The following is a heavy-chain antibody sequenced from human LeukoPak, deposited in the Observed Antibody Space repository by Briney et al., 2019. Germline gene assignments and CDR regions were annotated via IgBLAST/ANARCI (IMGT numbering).Heavy chain of an antibody. J-gene: IGHJ4*02. CDR2: ISSSSSTI. CDR3: ARAPDSSGYFYELDY. CDR1: GFTFSSYS. D-gene: IGHD3-22*01. V-gene: IGHV3-48*01. Sequence: PGGSLRLSCAASGFTFSSYSMNWVRQAPGKGLEWVSYISSSSSTIYYADSVKGRFTISGDNAKNSLYLQMNSLRAEDAAVYYCARAPDSSGYFYELDYWGQGTLVTVSS.